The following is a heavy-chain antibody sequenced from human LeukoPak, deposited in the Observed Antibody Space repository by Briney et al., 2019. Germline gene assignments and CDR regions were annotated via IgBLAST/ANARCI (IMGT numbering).Heavy chain of an antibody. CDR3: ARDHYTWNDAYLDY. Sequence: GGSLRLSCAASGFIFDDYGMNWVRRAPGKGLEWVSGINWNGGSAGYADSVKGRFTISRDNAKNSLYLQMNSLRAEDTALYYCARDHYTWNDAYLDYWGQGTLVTVSS. D-gene: IGHD1-1*01. CDR1: GFIFDDYG. J-gene: IGHJ4*02. CDR2: INWNGGSA. V-gene: IGHV3-20*04.